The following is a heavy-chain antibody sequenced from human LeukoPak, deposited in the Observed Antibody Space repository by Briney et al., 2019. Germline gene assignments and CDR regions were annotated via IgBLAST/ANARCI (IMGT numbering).Heavy chain of an antibody. V-gene: IGHV4-31*02. Sequence: SWIRQHPGKGLEWIGYIYYSGSTYYNPSLKSRVTISVDTSKNQFSLKLSSVTAADTAVYYCARVYYYDSSGYLYAFDIWGQGTMVTVSS. J-gene: IGHJ3*02. D-gene: IGHD3-22*01. CDR3: ARVYYYDSSGYLYAFDI. CDR2: IYYSGST.